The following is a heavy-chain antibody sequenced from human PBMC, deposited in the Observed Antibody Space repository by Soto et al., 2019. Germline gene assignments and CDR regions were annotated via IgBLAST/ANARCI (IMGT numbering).Heavy chain of an antibody. J-gene: IGHJ2*01. CDR2: ISGSGGST. CDR3: AKLAAVTFASDWYYDL. Sequence: EVQLLESGGGLVQPGGSLRLSCAASGFTFSSYAMSWVRQAPGKGLEWVSAISGSGGSTYYADSVKGRFTSSRDNSKTTLYVQMNSLRAGDTALYYCAKLAAVTFASDWYYDLWGRGTLVTVSS. D-gene: IGHD4-17*01. CDR1: GFTFSSYA. V-gene: IGHV3-23*01.